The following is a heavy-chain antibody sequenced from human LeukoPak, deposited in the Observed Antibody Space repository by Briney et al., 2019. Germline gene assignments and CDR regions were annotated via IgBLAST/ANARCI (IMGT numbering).Heavy chain of an antibody. Sequence: GGSLRLSCAASGFTFSTYGMHWVRQAPGKGLEWVAVISYDGSNKYYADSVKGRFTISRDNSKNTLYLQMNSLRAEDTAAYYCAKVRSSGWYGPGDYWGQGTLVTVSS. J-gene: IGHJ4*02. D-gene: IGHD6-19*01. CDR1: GFTFSTYG. CDR2: ISYDGSNK. V-gene: IGHV3-30*18. CDR3: AKVRSSGWYGPGDY.